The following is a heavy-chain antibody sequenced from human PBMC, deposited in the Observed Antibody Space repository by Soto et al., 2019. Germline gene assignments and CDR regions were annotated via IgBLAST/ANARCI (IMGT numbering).Heavy chain of an antibody. D-gene: IGHD2-2*02. CDR1: GFTFSSYW. CDR2: IKQDGSEK. V-gene: IGHV3-7*01. J-gene: IGHJ4*02. Sequence: GGSLRLSCAASGFTFSSYWMSWVRQAPGKGLEWVANIKQDGSEKYYVDSVKGRFTISRDNAKNSLYLQMNSLRAEDTAVYYCARDWWDIVVVPAAIQAQTDDYWGQGTLVTVSS. CDR3: ARDWWDIVVVPAAIQAQTDDY.